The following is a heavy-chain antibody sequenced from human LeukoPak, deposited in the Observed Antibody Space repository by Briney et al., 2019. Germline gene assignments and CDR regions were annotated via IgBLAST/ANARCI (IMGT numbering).Heavy chain of an antibody. V-gene: IGHV4-4*07. CDR1: GASIRSYY. CDR2: IYTSGST. D-gene: IGHD6-19*01. CDR3: AREARDRWLVTEPRFDY. J-gene: IGHJ4*02. Sequence: NSSETLSLTCIVSGASIRSYYWSWIRQPAGKGLEWIGRIYTSGSTNYNPSLKRRVTMSVDTSKNQFSLKLRSVTAADTAVYYCAREARDRWLVTEPRFDYWGQGTLVTVSS.